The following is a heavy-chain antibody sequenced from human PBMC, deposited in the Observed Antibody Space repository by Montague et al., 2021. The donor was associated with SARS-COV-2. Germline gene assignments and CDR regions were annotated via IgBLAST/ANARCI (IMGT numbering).Heavy chain of an antibody. V-gene: IGHV4-34*01. D-gene: IGHD3-3*01. Sequence: SETLSLTCAVYGGSFSGYYWSWIRQPPGKGLEWIGEINHGGSTNYNPSLKSRVTISVDTSKNQFSLKLSSVTAADTAVYYCAGGYQLRFLEWSSRQSTFDYWGQGTLVTVSS. CDR2: INHGGST. CDR1: GGSFSGYY. J-gene: IGHJ4*02. CDR3: AGGYQLRFLEWSSRQSTFDY.